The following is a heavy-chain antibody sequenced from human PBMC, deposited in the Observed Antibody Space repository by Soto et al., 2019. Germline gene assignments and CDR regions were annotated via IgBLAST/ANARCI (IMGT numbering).Heavy chain of an antibody. D-gene: IGHD4-4*01. J-gene: IGHJ6*04. V-gene: IGHV4-59*01. CDR1: GGSISSYY. CDR2: IYYSGST. Sequence: PSETLSLTCTVSGGSISSYYWSWIRQPPGKGLEWIGYIYYSGSTNYNPSLKSRVTISVDTSKNQFSMKLSSVTAADTAVYYCAREGYTVTPNYYYGMDVWAKGTTVTVSP. CDR3: AREGYTVTPNYYYGMDV.